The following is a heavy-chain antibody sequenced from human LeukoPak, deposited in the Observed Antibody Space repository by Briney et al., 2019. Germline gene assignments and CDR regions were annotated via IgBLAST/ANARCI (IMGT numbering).Heavy chain of an antibody. CDR3: ARRNNADSFLWFGEF. CDR1: GFTFSSYS. CDR2: ISGSSVFI. J-gene: IGHJ4*02. Sequence: GGSLRLSCTASGFTFSSYSAFWVRQAPGRGLEWVSSISGSSVFINYADSVKGRFTISRDNAKNSVYLQMDSLRAEDTAVYYCARRNNADSFLWFGEFGGQGTLVTVSS. V-gene: IGHV3-21*01. D-gene: IGHD3-10*01.